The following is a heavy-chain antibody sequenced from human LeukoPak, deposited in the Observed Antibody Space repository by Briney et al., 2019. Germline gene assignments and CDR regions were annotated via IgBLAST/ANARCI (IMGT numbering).Heavy chain of an antibody. CDR1: GATRSSYA. Sequence: ASVKVSCKASGATRSSYAISWVRKAPGQGLEWMGRIIPFFSTANYAQKFQGRVTITTDESTSTDYMELSSLRSEDTAVYYCATYYYDSSGYYYPNWFDPWGQGTLVTVSS. CDR3: ATYYYDSSGYYYPNWFDP. CDR2: IIPFFSTA. V-gene: IGHV1-69*05. D-gene: IGHD3-22*01. J-gene: IGHJ5*02.